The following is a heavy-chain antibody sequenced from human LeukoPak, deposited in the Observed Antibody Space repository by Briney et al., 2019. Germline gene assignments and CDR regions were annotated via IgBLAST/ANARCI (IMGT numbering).Heavy chain of an antibody. Sequence: SLRLSCAASGFTFDDYAMHWVRQAPGKGLEWVSGISWNSGSIGYADSVKGRFTISRDNAKNSLYLQMNSLRAEDTALYYCAKDESGYYYGSSGPFDYWGQGTLVTVSS. J-gene: IGHJ4*02. V-gene: IGHV3-9*01. D-gene: IGHD3-22*01. CDR1: GFTFDDYA. CDR2: ISWNSGSI. CDR3: AKDESGYYYGSSGPFDY.